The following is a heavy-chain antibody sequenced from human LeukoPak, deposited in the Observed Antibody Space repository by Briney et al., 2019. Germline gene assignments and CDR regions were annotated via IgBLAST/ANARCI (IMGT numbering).Heavy chain of an antibody. Sequence: GASVKVSCKASGYTFTSYGISWVRQAPGQGLEWMGWISAYNGNTNYAQKLQGRVTMTTDTSTSTAYMELRSLRSDDTAVYYCARVIRPQTSSDADAFDIWGQGTMVTVSS. D-gene: IGHD6-25*01. J-gene: IGHJ3*02. CDR3: ARVIRPQTSSDADAFDI. CDR1: GYTFTSYG. V-gene: IGHV1-18*01. CDR2: ISAYNGNT.